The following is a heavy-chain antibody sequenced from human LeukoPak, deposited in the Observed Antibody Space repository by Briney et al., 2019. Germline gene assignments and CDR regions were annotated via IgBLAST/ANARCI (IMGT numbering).Heavy chain of an antibody. V-gene: IGHV4-59*01. CDR1: GGSISSYY. CDR3: ARTFPHYYYMDV. J-gene: IGHJ6*03. D-gene: IGHD2/OR15-2a*01. CDR2: IYYSGST. Sequence: SETLSLTCTVSGGSISSYYWSWIRQPPGKGLEWIGYIYYSGSTNYNPSLKSRVTISVDTFKNQFSLKLSSVTAADTAVYYCARTFPHYYYMDVWGKGTTVTVSS.